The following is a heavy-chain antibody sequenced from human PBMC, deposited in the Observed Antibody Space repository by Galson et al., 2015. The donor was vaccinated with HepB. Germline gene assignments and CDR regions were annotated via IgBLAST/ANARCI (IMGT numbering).Heavy chain of an antibody. V-gene: IGHV3-33*08. Sequence: SLRLSCAASGFTFSSYGMHWVRQAPGKGLEWVAVIWYDGSNKYYADSVKGRFTISRDNSKNTLYLQMNSLRAEDTAVYYCARDLNYVWGSTDAFDIWGQGTMVTVSS. CDR3: ARDLNYVWGSTDAFDI. CDR1: GFTFSSYG. D-gene: IGHD3-16*01. CDR2: IWYDGSNK. J-gene: IGHJ3*02.